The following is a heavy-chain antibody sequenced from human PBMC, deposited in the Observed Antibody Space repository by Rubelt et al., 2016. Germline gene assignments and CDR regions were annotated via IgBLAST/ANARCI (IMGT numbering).Heavy chain of an antibody. V-gene: IGHV1-8*01. J-gene: IGHJ5*01. D-gene: IGHD1-14*01. CDR3: ARVLLPEWFDS. CDR2: MDPNSGNT. CDR1: GYTFTSYD. Sequence: QVQLVQSGAEVKKPGASVKVSCKASGYTFTSYDINWVRQATGQGLEWMGWMDPNSGNTGYAQKFQGRVTMTRNTSVSTAYRERGSLRSEDTAVYYCARVLLPEWFDSWGQGTLVTVSS.